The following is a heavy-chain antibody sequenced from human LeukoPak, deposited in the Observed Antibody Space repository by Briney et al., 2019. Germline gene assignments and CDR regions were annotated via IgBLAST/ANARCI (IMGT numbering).Heavy chain of an antibody. CDR2: IYYSGST. J-gene: IGHJ6*03. V-gene: IGHV4-39*01. CDR3: ASRIMTTVTYYYYYYFMYV. Sequence: SETLSLTCTVSGGSISSSSYYWGWLRQPPGTGLGWIGSIYYSGSTYYNPSLKRRVTISVDTSKNQFSLKLSSVAAADTAVYYCASRIMTTVTYYYYYYFMYVWGKGTTVTVSS. CDR1: GGSISSSSYY. D-gene: IGHD4-11*01.